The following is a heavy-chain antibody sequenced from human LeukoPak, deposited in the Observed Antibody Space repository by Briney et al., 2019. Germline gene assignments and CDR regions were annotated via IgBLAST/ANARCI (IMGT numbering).Heavy chain of an antibody. V-gene: IGHV3-30*04. CDR2: ISYDGSNK. Sequence: PGGSLRLSCAASGFTFSSYAMHWVRQAPGKGLEWVAVISYDGSNKYYADSVKGRFTISRDNSKNTLYLQMNSLRAEDTAVYYCARDEVSGYDRFFDYWGQGTLVTVSS. CDR3: ARDEVSGYDRFFDY. J-gene: IGHJ4*02. D-gene: IGHD5-12*01. CDR1: GFTFSSYA.